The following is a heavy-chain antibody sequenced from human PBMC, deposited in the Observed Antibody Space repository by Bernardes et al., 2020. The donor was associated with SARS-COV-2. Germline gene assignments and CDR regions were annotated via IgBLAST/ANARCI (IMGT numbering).Heavy chain of an antibody. V-gene: IGHV4-59*01. CDR1: GGSISSYY. CDR3: VRSAGWFGDFDY. Sequence: TLSLTCSVSGGSISSYYWSWIRQPPGKGLEWIGFINHGGTTDYNPSLKGRVTISVDTSKNQFSLKLTSVTAADTAVYYCVRSAGWFGDFDYWGQGTLVTVSS. D-gene: IGHD3-10*01. J-gene: IGHJ4*02. CDR2: INHGGTT.